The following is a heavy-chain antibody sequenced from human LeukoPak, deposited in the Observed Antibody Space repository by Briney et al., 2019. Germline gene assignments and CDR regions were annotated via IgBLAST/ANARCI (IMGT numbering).Heavy chain of an antibody. CDR1: GGSISSYY. CDR3: ARLYCSGGSCYFVY. Sequence: SETLSLTCTVSGGSISSYYWSWIRQPPGKGLEWIGYIYYSGSTNYNPSLKSRVTMSVDTSKNQFSLKLSSVTAADTAVYYCARLYCSGGSCYFVYWGQGTLVTVSS. D-gene: IGHD2-15*01. V-gene: IGHV4-59*01. J-gene: IGHJ4*02. CDR2: IYYSGST.